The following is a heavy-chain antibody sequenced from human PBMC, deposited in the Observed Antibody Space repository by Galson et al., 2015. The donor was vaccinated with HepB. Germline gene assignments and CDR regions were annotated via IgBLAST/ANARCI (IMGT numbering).Heavy chain of an antibody. V-gene: IGHV3-30*04. Sequence: SLRLSCAASGFTFSNYAMHWVRQAPGKGLEWVAVISYDGSNKYYADSVKGRFTISRDNSKNTLYLQMNSLRAEDTAVYYCARDRRPGGEMVDYWGQGTLVTVSS. J-gene: IGHJ4*02. CDR2: ISYDGSNK. CDR3: ARDRRPGGEMVDY. D-gene: IGHD1-1*01. CDR1: GFTFSNYA.